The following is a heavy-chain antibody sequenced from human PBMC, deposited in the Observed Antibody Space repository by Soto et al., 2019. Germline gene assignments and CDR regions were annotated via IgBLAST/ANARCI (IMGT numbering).Heavy chain of an antibody. J-gene: IGHJ4*02. Sequence: EVQLVESGGGLVKPGGSLRLSCAASGFTFSNAWMSWVRQAQGKGLEWVGRIKSKTDGGTTDYAAPVKGRFTISRDDSKNTLYLQMNSLKTEDTAVYYCTTDQGLAGYDYWGQGTLVTVSS. D-gene: IGHD3-9*01. CDR2: IKSKTDGGTT. V-gene: IGHV3-15*01. CDR1: GFTFSNAW. CDR3: TTDQGLAGYDY.